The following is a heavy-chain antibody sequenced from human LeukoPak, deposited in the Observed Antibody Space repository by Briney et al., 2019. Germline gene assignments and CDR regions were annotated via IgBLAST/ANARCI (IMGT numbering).Heavy chain of an antibody. CDR2: IYYSGST. CDR3: ASQGWASFYYYGVDV. J-gene: IGHJ6*02. D-gene: IGHD6-19*01. V-gene: IGHV4-39*01. Sequence: SETLSLTCTVSGGSISSNSYYCGWIRQPPGKGLEWIGSIYYSGSTYYTSSLKSRVTISVDTSKHQFSLKLSSVTAADTAVYYCASQGWASFYYYGVDVWGQGTPVTVSS. CDR1: GGSISSNSYY.